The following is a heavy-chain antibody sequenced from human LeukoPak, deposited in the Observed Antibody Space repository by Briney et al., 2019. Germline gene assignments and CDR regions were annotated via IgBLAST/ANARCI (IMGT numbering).Heavy chain of an antibody. CDR3: ARDAKWSSGSYYYGY. CDR2: ISAYNGNT. J-gene: IGHJ4*02. CDR1: GYTFTSYG. Sequence: ASVTVSCKASGYTFTSYGISWVRQAPGQGIEWMGWISAYNGNTNYAQKIQGRVTMTTDTSTSTAYMELRSLRSDDTAVYYCARDAKWSSGSYYYGYWGQGTLVTVSS. V-gene: IGHV1-18*04. D-gene: IGHD3-10*01.